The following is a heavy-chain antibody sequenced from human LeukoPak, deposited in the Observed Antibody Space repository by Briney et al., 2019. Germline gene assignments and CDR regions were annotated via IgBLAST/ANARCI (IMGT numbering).Heavy chain of an antibody. CDR2: ISGSGGST. J-gene: IGHJ3*02. CDR1: GFTSSSYA. V-gene: IGHV3-23*01. Sequence: GGSLRLSCAASGFTSSSYAMSWVRQAPGKGLEWVSAISGSGGSTYYADSVKGRFTISRDNSRNTLYLQMNRLRAEDTAVYYCAKASVTTVIRGAFDIWGQGTMVTVSS. CDR3: AKASVTTVIRGAFDI. D-gene: IGHD4-17*01.